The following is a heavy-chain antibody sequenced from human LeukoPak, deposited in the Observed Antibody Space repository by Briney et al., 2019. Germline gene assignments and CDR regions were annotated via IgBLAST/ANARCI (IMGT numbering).Heavy chain of an antibody. CDR1: GFTFSSYE. CDR3: AELGITMIGGI. Sequence: GGSLRLSCAASGFTFSSYEMNWVRQAPGKGLEWVSYISSSGSTVYYADSVKGRFTISRDNAKNSLYLQMNSLRAEDTAVYYCAELGITMIGGIWGQGTMVTVSS. J-gene: IGHJ3*02. CDR2: ISSSGSTV. D-gene: IGHD3-10*02. V-gene: IGHV3-48*03.